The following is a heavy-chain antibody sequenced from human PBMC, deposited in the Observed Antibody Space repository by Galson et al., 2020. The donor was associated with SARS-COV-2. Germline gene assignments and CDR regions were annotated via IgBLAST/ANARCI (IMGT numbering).Heavy chain of an antibody. CDR1: GGSISSGGYY. D-gene: IGHD3-22*01. Sequence: SETLSLTCTVSGGSISSGGYYWSWIRQHPGKGLEWIGYMYYRGRTDYHPSLKSRVTISVATSKNQFSLKLSSVTAADTAVYYCARGASSGYFRWFDPWGQGTLVTVSS. J-gene: IGHJ5*02. CDR2: MYYRGRT. CDR3: ARGASSGYFRWFDP. V-gene: IGHV4-31*03.